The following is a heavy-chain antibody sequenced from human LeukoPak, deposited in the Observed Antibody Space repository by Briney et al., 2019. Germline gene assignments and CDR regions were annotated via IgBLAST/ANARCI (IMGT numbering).Heavy chain of an antibody. CDR2: ISSSSTYI. V-gene: IGHV3-21*01. D-gene: IGHD6-13*01. CDR3: ARDQGAGNDAFDI. Sequence: NPGGSLRLSCAASGFTFSNYTMNWVRQAPGKGLKWVSSISSSSTYIYYADSVKGRFTISRDNAKNSLYLQMNSLRAEDTAVYYCARDQGAGNDAFDIWGQGTMVTVSS. J-gene: IGHJ3*02. CDR1: GFTFSNYT.